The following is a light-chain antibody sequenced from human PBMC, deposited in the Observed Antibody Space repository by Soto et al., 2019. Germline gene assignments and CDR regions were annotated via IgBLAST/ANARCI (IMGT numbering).Light chain of an antibody. CDR2: AAS. CDR1: EGIRND. CDR3: QQSYSSPPT. V-gene: IGKV1-39*01. Sequence: DIQMTQSPSSLSASVGDIVTITFRASEGIRNDLGLYQQKPGKAPKLLIFAASSLQSGFPSRFSGSRSGPDFTLTISSLQPEDFATYYCQQSYSSPPTFGQGTKVDI. J-gene: IGKJ1*01.